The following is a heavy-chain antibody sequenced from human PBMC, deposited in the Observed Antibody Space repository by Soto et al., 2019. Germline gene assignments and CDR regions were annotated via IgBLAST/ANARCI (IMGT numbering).Heavy chain of an antibody. CDR2: ISSSGSII. CDR1: GFTFSSYE. Sequence: GGSLRLSCAASGFTFSSYEMDWVRQAPGKGLEWVSYISSSGSIIYYADSVKGRFTISRDNAKNSLYLQMNSLRAEDTAVYYCARGVLYYYDSSGYYHGPDAFDIWGQGTMVTVSS. CDR3: ARGVLYYYDSSGYYHGPDAFDI. D-gene: IGHD3-22*01. V-gene: IGHV3-48*03. J-gene: IGHJ3*02.